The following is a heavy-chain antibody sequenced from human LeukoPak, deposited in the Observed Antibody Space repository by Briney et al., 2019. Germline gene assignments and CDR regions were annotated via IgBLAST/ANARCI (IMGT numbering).Heavy chain of an antibody. CDR1: GFTFSSHG. Sequence: GGTLRLSCAASGFTFSSHGMSWVRQAPGKGLEWVSGIVGGAGGTYYADSVKGRFTISRDNAKNSLYLQMNSLRAEDTAVYYCARVWTGQWPPHYYYMDVWGKGTTVTISS. CDR2: IVGGAGGT. V-gene: IGHV3-23*01. CDR3: ARVWTGQWPPHYYYMDV. J-gene: IGHJ6*03. D-gene: IGHD6-19*01.